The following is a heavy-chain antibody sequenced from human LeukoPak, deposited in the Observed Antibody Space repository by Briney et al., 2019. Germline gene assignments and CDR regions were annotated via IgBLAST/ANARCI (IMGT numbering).Heavy chain of an antibody. J-gene: IGHJ4*02. D-gene: IGHD3-22*01. V-gene: IGHV3-7*01. CDR3: ARVDSHSSGYYDY. Sequence: PGGSLRLSCAASGFTFSSYWMSWVRQAPGKGLEWVANIKQDGSAIKYVDSVKGRFTISRGNAKNSLYLQMNSLRAEDTAVYYCARVDSHSSGYYDYWGQGTLVTVSS. CDR1: GFTFSSYW. CDR2: IKQDGSAI.